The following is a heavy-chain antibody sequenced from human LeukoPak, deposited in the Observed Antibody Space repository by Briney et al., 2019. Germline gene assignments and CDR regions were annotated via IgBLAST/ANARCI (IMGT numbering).Heavy chain of an antibody. Sequence: GASVKVSCKVSGYTFTELSMHWVRQAPGKGLEWMGGFDPEDGETIYAQKFQGRVTMTEDTSKDTAYMELSSLRSEDTAVYYCATAPAEAAAGRVVDYSYYMDFWGKGTTVTVSS. J-gene: IGHJ6*03. CDR1: GYTFTELS. CDR2: FDPEDGET. CDR3: ATAPAEAAAGRVVDYSYYMDF. D-gene: IGHD6-13*01. V-gene: IGHV1-24*01.